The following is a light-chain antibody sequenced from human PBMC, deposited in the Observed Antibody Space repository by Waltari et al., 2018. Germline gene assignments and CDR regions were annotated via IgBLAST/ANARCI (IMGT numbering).Light chain of an antibody. V-gene: IGKV3-20*01. CDR3: QQYGSSPLT. Sequence: EIVLTQSPGTLSLSPGERATLSCRASQSVSSSYLAWYQQKPGRAPRLLIYGASSRATGITDSISGSGSGTDFTLTISRLEPEDFAVYYCQQYGSSPLTFGGGTKVEIK. J-gene: IGKJ4*01. CDR2: GAS. CDR1: QSVSSSY.